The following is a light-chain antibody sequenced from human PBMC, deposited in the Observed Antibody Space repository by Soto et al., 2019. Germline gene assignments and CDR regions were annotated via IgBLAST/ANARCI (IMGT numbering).Light chain of an antibody. V-gene: IGKV1-39*01. CDR2: AAS. J-gene: IGKJ5*01. CDR3: QQNYSNPIT. Sequence: IQMTPSPSSLSAYVVDRVTITCRASQSISSYLNWYQQKPGKAPKLLIYAASSLQSGVPSRFSGSGSGTDFTLAISSLQPEDFATYYCQQNYSNPITFGQGTRLEIK. CDR1: QSISSY.